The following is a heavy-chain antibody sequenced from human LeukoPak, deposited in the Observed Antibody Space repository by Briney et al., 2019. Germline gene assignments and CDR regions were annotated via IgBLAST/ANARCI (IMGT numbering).Heavy chain of an antibody. Sequence: PGGSLRLSCAASGFTFSAYAMAWVRQAPGKGLQCISHITTGGSSIFYADSVKGRFTISRDYSKNTLYLQMNNLRAEDAAVYYCARTMVRGVMGFDPWGQGTLVTVSS. CDR2: ITTGGSSI. CDR1: GFTFSAYA. J-gene: IGHJ5*02. V-gene: IGHV3-48*01. CDR3: ARTMVRGVMGFDP. D-gene: IGHD3-10*01.